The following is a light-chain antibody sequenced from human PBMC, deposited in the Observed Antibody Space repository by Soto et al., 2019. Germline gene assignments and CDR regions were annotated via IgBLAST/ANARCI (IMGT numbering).Light chain of an antibody. Sequence: DIQMTQSPSTLSASVGDRVTITCRASQSIRSWLDWYQQKAGTAPKLLIYRASRLETGVPSRFSGSGSVTDFALTISSLQPDDFATYYCQQYDTYPWTFGQGTKVDIK. CDR1: QSIRSW. V-gene: IGKV1-5*03. CDR2: RAS. J-gene: IGKJ1*01. CDR3: QQYDTYPWT.